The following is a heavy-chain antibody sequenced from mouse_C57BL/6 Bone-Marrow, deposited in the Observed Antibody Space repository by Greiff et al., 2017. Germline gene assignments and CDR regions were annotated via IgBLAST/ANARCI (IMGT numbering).Heavy chain of an antibody. CDR2: IDPSDSYT. CDR3: ARHYYGSSLYYYAMDY. V-gene: IGHV1-69*01. J-gene: IGHJ4*01. D-gene: IGHD1-1*01. CDR1: GYTFTSYW. Sequence: QVQLQQPGAELVMPGASVKLSCKASGYTFTSYWMHWVKQRPGQGLEWIGEIDPSDSYTNYNQKFKGKSTLTVDKSSSTAYMQLSSLTCEDSAVYYCARHYYGSSLYYYAMDYGGQGTSVTVSS.